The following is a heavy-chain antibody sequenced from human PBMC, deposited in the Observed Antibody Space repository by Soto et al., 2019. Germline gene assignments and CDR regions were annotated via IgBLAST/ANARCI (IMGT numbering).Heavy chain of an antibody. CDR3: ARPSHLVYSSSSSVSVVGMDV. CDR1: GYSFTSYW. D-gene: IGHD6-6*01. J-gene: IGHJ6*02. V-gene: IGHV5-10-1*01. CDR2: IDPSDSYT. Sequence: PGESLKISCKGSGYSFTSYWISWVRQMPGKGLEWMGRIDPSDSYTNYSPSFQGHVTISADKSISTAYLQWISLKASDTAMYYCARPSHLVYSSSSSVSVVGMDVWGQGTTVTVSS.